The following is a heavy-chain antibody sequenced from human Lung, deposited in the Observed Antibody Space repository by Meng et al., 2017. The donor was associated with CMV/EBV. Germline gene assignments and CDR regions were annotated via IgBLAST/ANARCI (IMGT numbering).Heavy chain of an antibody. Sequence: VPLQDSAPGLVQPSQPLSLTCTVSGGSISSGGFYWSWIRQHPGKGLEWIGYIYYSGSTYYNPSLRSRVAISIDTSKNQFSLKLTSVTAADTAVYFCARTNYGDYNWFDPWGQGTLVTVPS. CDR3: ARTNYGDYNWFDP. J-gene: IGHJ5*02. CDR1: GGSISSGGFY. V-gene: IGHV4-31*03. D-gene: IGHD4-17*01. CDR2: IYYSGST.